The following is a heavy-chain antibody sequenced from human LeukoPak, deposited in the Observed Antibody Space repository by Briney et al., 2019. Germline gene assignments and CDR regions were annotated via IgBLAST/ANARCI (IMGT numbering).Heavy chain of an antibody. Sequence: GGSLRLSCAASGFTFSSYAMHWVRQAPGKGLEWVALISYDGSNKYYADSVKGRFTISRDNSKNTLYLQMNSLRAEDTAVYYCARDSLDYYDSSGLDYWGQGTLVTVSS. D-gene: IGHD3-22*01. CDR3: ARDSLDYYDSSGLDY. CDR1: GFTFSSYA. CDR2: ISYDGSNK. J-gene: IGHJ4*02. V-gene: IGHV3-30-3*01.